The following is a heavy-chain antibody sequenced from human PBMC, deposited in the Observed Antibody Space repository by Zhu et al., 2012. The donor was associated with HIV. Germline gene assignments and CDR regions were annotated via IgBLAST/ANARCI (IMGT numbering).Heavy chain of an antibody. CDR1: GYSINSGFY. J-gene: IGHJ4*02. V-gene: IGHV4-38-2*01. D-gene: IGHD3-16*01. CDR2: IYHSGGA. CDR3: ARVIRLGERYYFDY. Sequence: VQLQESGPGLVKPLETLSLTCAVSGYSINSGFYWGWIRQPPGKGLEWIGNIYHSGGAYYNPSLKSRVTISVDTSKNHFSLSLSSVTAADTAVYYCARVIRLGERYYFDYWGQGTLGHRLL.